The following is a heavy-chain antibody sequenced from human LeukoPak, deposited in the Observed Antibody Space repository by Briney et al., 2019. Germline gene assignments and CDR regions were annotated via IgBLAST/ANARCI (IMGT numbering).Heavy chain of an antibody. CDR1: GGSISSCY. CDR2: IYYSGST. CDR3: ARNYGDYENNWFDP. Sequence: SETLSLTCTVSGGSISSCYWSWIRQPPGKGLEWIGYIYYSGSTNYNPSLKSRVTISVDTSKNQFSLKLSSVTAADTAVYYCARNYGDYENNWFDPWGQGTLVTVSS. J-gene: IGHJ5*02. D-gene: IGHD4-17*01. V-gene: IGHV4-59*01.